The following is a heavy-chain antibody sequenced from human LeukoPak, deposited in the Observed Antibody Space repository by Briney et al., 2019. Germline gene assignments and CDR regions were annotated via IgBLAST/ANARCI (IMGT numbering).Heavy chain of an antibody. CDR3: ARDPYGDYVLVDY. V-gene: IGHV3-48*01. D-gene: IGHD4-17*01. CDR1: GFTFSSYS. Sequence: GGSLGLSCAASGFTFSSYSMNWVRQAPGKGLEWVSYISSSSSSIHYADSVKGRFTTSRDNAKNSLYLQMNSLRAEDTAVYYCARDPYGDYVLVDYWGQGTLVTVSS. J-gene: IGHJ4*02. CDR2: ISSSSSSI.